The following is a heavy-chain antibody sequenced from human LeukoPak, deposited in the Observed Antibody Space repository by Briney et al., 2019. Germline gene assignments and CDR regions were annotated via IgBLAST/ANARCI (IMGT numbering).Heavy chain of an antibody. CDR3: AKSRYSSASYYFDY. CDR2: ISGSGGDT. D-gene: IGHD6-19*01. CDR1: GLTFINFG. Sequence: SGGSLRLSCAAPGLTFINFGMSWVRQAPGKGLEWISSISGSGGDTYYADSVKGRFTISRDNSKNTLYLQMSSLRAEDTAMYYCAKSRYSSASYYFDYWGQGSLVTVSS. V-gene: IGHV3-23*01. J-gene: IGHJ4*02.